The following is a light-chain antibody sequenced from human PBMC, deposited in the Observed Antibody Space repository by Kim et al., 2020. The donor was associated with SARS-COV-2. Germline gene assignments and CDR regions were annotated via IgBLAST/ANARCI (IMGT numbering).Light chain of an antibody. CDR3: QQFDHLPYT. V-gene: IGKV1-33*01. Sequence: ASIGDRVTITCQASQDISKYLNWYQQKPGKAPNLLISDASDLEPGVPSRFSGSGSGTDFTFTISSLQPEDIATYYCQQFDHLPYTFGLGTKVDIK. CDR2: DAS. J-gene: IGKJ2*01. CDR1: QDISKY.